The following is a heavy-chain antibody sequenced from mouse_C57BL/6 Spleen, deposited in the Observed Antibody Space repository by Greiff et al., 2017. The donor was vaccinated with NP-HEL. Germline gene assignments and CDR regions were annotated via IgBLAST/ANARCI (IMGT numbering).Heavy chain of an antibody. CDR1: GFNIKDYY. CDR2: IDPEDGET. J-gene: IGHJ1*03. V-gene: IGHV14-2*01. CDR3: ARSEYYGSSGNWYFDV. D-gene: IGHD1-1*01. Sequence: EVMLVESGAELVKPGASVKLSCTASGFNIKDYYMHWVQQRTDKGLEWIGRIDPEDGETKYAPKFQGKGTITADTSSNTAYLHLSSLTSEDTAVYYCARSEYYGSSGNWYFDVWGTGTTVTVSS.